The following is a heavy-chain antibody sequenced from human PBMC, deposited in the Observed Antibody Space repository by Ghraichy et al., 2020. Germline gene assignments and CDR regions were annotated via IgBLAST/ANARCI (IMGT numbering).Heavy chain of an antibody. D-gene: IGHD3-10*01. CDR1: GFTFDDYA. CDR3: AKESYYGSASEWFDP. J-gene: IGHJ5*02. V-gene: IGHV3-43*02. Sequence: GESLNISCAASGFTFDDYAMHWVRQAPGKGLEWVSAISGDGGRTYYADSVKGRFTISRDNSRNSLFLQMNSLRTEDTAFYFCAKESYYGSASEWFDPWGQGTLVTVSS. CDR2: ISGDGGRT.